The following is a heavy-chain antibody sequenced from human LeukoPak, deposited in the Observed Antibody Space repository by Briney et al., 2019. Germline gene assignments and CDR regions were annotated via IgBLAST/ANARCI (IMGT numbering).Heavy chain of an antibody. Sequence: GGSLRLSCAASGFTFSSYGMYWVRQAPGKGLEWVAVISYDGSNKYYADSVKGRFTISRDNSKNTLYLQMNSLRAEDTAVYYCAPAEVTLVGFDYWGQGTLVTVSS. CDR1: GFTFSSYG. V-gene: IGHV3-30*03. CDR2: ISYDGSNK. J-gene: IGHJ4*02. D-gene: IGHD4-23*01. CDR3: APAEVTLVGFDY.